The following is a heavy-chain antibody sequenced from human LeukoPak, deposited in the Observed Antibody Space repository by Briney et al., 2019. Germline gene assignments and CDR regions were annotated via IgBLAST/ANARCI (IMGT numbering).Heavy chain of an antibody. CDR1: GFTVNSNY. J-gene: IGHJ5*02. Sequence: GGSLRLSCAASGFTVNSNYMTWVRRAPGKGLEWVSVIHSGGSTFYADFVKGRFTISRDNSKNTLYLQMNSLRTDDTAVYYCASSSWSRSNWFDPWGHGTLVTVSS. CDR2: IHSGGST. V-gene: IGHV3-66*02. D-gene: IGHD6-13*01. CDR3: ASSSWSRSNWFDP.